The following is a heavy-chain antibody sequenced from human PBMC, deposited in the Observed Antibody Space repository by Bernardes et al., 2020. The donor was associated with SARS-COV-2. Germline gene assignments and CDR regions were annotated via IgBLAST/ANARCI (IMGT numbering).Heavy chain of an antibody. CDR1: GFTFSSYG. V-gene: IGHV3-30*18. J-gene: IGHJ6*02. CDR3: AKDRFTMVRGVHWYYYGMDV. CDR2: ISYDGSNK. D-gene: IGHD3-10*01. Sequence: GGSLRLSCAASGFTFSSYGMHWVRQAPGKGLEWVAVISYDGSNKYYADSVKGRFTISRDNSKNTLYLQMNSLRAEDTAVYYCAKDRFTMVRGVHWYYYGMDVWGQGTTVTVSS.